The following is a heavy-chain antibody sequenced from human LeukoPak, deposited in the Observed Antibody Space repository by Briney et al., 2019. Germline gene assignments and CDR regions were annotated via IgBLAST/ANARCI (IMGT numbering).Heavy chain of an antibody. V-gene: IGHV3-30*02. Sequence: GGSLRLSCAVSGFTFSSYGMHWVRQAPGKGLEWVAFIRYDGSNKYYADSVKGRFTISRDNSKNTLYLQMNSLRAEDTAVYYCAKDLGYYVSGRSIFDYWGQGTLVTVSS. CDR2: IRYDGSNK. CDR1: GFTFSSYG. CDR3: AKDLGYYVSGRSIFDY. D-gene: IGHD3-10*01. J-gene: IGHJ4*02.